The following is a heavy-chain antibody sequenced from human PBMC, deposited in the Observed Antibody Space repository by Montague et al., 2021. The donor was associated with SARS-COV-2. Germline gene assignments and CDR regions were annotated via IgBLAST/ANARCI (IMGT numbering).Heavy chain of an antibody. CDR3: ARGRGLYYESSGGLYYMDV. D-gene: IGHD3-22*01. CDR2: VNHSEST. Sequence: SETLSLTCAASGGSFSGFYWSWVRQSPGKGLEWIGDVNHSESTNYNPSLKGRVTISVDRSKNQFSLGLRSVTAADTAVYYCARGRGLYYESSGGLYYMDVCGEGTTVTVSS. CDR1: GGSFSGFY. V-gene: IGHV4-34*01. J-gene: IGHJ6*03.